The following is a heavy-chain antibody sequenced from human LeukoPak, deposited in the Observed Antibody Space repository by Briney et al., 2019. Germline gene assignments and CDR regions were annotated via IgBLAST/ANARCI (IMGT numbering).Heavy chain of an antibody. D-gene: IGHD6-19*01. CDR2: INHSGST. V-gene: IGHV4-34*01. J-gene: IGHJ4*02. CDR1: GGSFSGYY. Sequence: SETLSLTCAVYGGSFSGYYWSWTRQPPGKGLEWIGEINHSGSTNYNPSLKSRVTISVDTSKNQFSLKLSSVTAADTAVYYCARGGEAVAGQIDYWGQGTLVTVSS. CDR3: ARGGEAVAGQIDY.